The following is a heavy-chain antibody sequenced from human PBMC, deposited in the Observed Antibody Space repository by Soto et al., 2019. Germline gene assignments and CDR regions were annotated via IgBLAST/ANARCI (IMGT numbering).Heavy chain of an antibody. CDR2: ISGSGGST. D-gene: IGHD6-13*01. CDR3: AKLNSSSWYGAEFDP. Sequence: GGSLRLSCAASGFTFSSYAMSWVRQAPGKGLEWVPAISGSGGSTYYADSVKGRFTISRDNSKNTLYLQMNSLRAEDTAVYYCAKLNSSSWYGAEFDPWGQGTLVTVSS. V-gene: IGHV3-23*01. J-gene: IGHJ5*02. CDR1: GFTFSSYA.